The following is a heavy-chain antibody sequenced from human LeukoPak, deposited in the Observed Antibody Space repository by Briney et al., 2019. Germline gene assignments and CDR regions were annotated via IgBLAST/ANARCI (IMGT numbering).Heavy chain of an antibody. Sequence: PSETLSLTCTVSGGSISSYYWSWIRQPAGKGLEWIGRIYTSGSTNYNPSLKSRVTMSVDTSKNQFSLKLSSVTAADTAVYYCARGHVVVPAAYYYYYYMDVWGKGTTVTVSS. V-gene: IGHV4-4*07. CDR3: ARGHVVVPAAYYYYYYMDV. CDR2: IYTSGST. D-gene: IGHD2-2*01. CDR1: GGSISSYY. J-gene: IGHJ6*03.